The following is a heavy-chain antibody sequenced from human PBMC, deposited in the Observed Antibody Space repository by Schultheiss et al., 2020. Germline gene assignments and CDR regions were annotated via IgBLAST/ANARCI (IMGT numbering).Heavy chain of an antibody. J-gene: IGHJ4*02. Sequence: SETLSLTCTVSGGSISSGGYYWSWIRQPPGKGLEWIGYIYYSGSTNYNPSLKSRVTISVDTSKNQFSLKLSSVTAADTAVYYCARAPYGDSRDYWGQGALVTFS. CDR1: GGSISSGGYY. V-gene: IGHV4-61*08. CDR2: IYYSGST. D-gene: IGHD4-17*01. CDR3: ARAPYGDSRDY.